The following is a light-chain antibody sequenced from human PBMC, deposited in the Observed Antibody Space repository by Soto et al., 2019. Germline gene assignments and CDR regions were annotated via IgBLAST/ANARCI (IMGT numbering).Light chain of an antibody. CDR2: AAS. J-gene: IGKJ5*01. Sequence: INCTQSPSSLSASVGDRVTIACRASQGISSFLAWYQQKPGKAPKLLIHAASTLQSGVPSRFSGSGSGTDFTLTISSLQPEDFATYYCQQLNSYPITFGQGTRLEIK. CDR3: QQLNSYPIT. CDR1: QGISSF. V-gene: IGKV1-9*01.